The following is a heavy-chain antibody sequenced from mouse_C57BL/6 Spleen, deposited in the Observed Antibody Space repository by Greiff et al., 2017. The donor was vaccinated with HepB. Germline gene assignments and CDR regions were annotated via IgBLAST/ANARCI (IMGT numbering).Heavy chain of an antibody. CDR3: ARSWDVGY. Sequence: EVKLQQSGPELVKPGASVKISCKASGYTFTDYYMNWVKQSHGKSLEWIGDINPNNGGTSYNQKFKGKATLTVDKSSSTAYMELRSLTSEDSAVYYCARSWDVGYWGQGTTLTVSS. D-gene: IGHD4-1*01. CDR1: GYTFTDYY. J-gene: IGHJ2*01. V-gene: IGHV1-26*01. CDR2: INPNNGGT.